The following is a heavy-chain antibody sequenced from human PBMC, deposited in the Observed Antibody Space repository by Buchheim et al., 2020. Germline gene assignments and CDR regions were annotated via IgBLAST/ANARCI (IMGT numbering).Heavy chain of an antibody. CDR3: TRQPMVRGVGRFDH. J-gene: IGHJ5*02. D-gene: IGHD3-10*01. V-gene: IGHV5-51*01. CDR2: IYPSDSDA. Sequence: EVQLVQSGAEVKKPGESLKISCKASGYTFTKSWIGWVRQVPGKGLEWMGVIYPSDSDARYSPSLQGQVNISVDRSINTAYLQWNSLRASDTATYFCTRQPMVRGVGRFDHWGQGT. CDR1: GYTFTKSW.